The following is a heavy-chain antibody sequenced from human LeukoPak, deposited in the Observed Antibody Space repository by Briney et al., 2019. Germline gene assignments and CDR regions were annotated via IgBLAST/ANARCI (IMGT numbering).Heavy chain of an antibody. CDR1: GGSISSGDYY. D-gene: IGHD1-26*01. J-gene: IGHJ4*02. Sequence: PSETLSLTCTVSGGSISSGDYYWNWIRQPPGTGLEWIGYIYNSGNTYYNPSLKSRVTISVDTSKNQFSLKLSSVTAADTAVYYCARGNSGSFYGLFDYWGQGTLVTVSS. CDR3: ARGNSGSFYGLFDY. CDR2: IYNSGNT. V-gene: IGHV4-30-4*01.